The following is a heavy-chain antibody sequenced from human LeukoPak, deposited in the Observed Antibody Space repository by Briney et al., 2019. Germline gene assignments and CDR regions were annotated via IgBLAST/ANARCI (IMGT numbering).Heavy chain of an antibody. CDR2: IIPIFGTA. D-gene: IGHD1-14*01. CDR1: GYTFNTYG. V-gene: IGHV1-69*13. J-gene: IGHJ6*02. Sequence: SVKVSCKASGYTFNTYGISWVRQAPGQGLEWMGGIIPIFGTANYAQKFQGRVTITADESTSTAYMELSSLRSEDTAVYYCARVASTRKASKMGYYYYYGMDVWGQGTTVTVSS. CDR3: ARVASTRKASKMGYYYYYGMDV.